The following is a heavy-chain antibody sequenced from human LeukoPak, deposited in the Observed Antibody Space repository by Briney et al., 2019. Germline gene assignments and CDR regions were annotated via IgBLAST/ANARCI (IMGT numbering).Heavy chain of an antibody. CDR1: GGSFSGYY. CDR3: ARGDYDYVWGSYRMYYFDY. J-gene: IGHJ4*02. CDR2: INHSGST. V-gene: IGHV4-34*01. D-gene: IGHD3-16*02. Sequence: SETLSLTCAVYGGSFSGYYWSWIRQPPGKGLEWIGEINHSGSTNYNPSPKSRVTISVDTSKNQFSLKLSSVTAADTGVYYCARGDYDYVWGSYRMYYFDYWGQGTLVTVSS.